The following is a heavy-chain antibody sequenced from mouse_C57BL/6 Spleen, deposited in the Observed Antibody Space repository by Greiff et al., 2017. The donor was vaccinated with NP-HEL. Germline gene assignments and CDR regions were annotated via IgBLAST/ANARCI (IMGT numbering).Heavy chain of an antibody. CDR3: ARSNWFAD. V-gene: IGHV1-61*01. D-gene: IGHD2-5*01. CDR1: GYTFTSYW. J-gene: IGHJ3*01. Sequence: QVQLQQPGAELVRPGSSVKLSCKASGYTFTSYWMDWVKQRPGQGLEWIGNIYPSDSETHYNQKFKDKATLTVDKSSSTAYMQLSSLTSEDSAVYDCARSNWFADWGQGTLVTVSA. CDR2: IYPSDSET.